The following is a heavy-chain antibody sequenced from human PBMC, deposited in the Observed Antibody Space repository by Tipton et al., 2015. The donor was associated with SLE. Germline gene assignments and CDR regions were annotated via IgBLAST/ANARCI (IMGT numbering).Heavy chain of an antibody. D-gene: IGHD4-17*01. CDR1: GFTFSSYA. V-gene: IGHV3-64*04. J-gene: IGHJ6*02. CDR3: ARALGDYGYYYGMDV. Sequence: SLRLSCAASGFTFSSYAMHWVRQAPGQGLEYVSSISDDGSRTYYGNSVRGRFLISRDNSKNTLYLQMNSLRAEDTAVYYCARALGDYGYYYGMDVWGQGTTVTVSS. CDR2: ISDDGSRT.